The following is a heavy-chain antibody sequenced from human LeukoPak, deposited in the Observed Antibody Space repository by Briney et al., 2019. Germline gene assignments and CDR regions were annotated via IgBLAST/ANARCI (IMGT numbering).Heavy chain of an antibody. CDR2: IIPIFGTA. J-gene: IGHJ6*03. Sequence: ASVKVSCKASGGTFSSYAISWVRQAPGQGLEWMGGIIPIFGTANYAQKFQGRVTITTDESTSTAYMELSSLRSEDTAVYYCARSIPGTVDTAMVGYYYMDVWGEGTTVTVSS. V-gene: IGHV1-69*05. CDR1: GGTFSSYA. D-gene: IGHD5-18*01. CDR3: ARSIPGTVDTAMVGYYYMDV.